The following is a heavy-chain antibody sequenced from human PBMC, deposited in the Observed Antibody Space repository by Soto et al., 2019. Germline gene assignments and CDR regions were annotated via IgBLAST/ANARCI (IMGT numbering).Heavy chain of an antibody. D-gene: IGHD2-2*02. CDR2: IYPGDSDT. Sequence: PGESLKISCKGSGYSFTSYWIGWVRQMPGKGLEWMGIIYPGDSDTRYSPSFQGQVTISADKSISTAYLQWSSLKASDTAMYYCARLPDTYSYYYGMDVWGEGTTVTVSS. J-gene: IGHJ6*04. CDR1: GYSFTSYW. CDR3: ARLPDTYSYYYGMDV. V-gene: IGHV5-51*01.